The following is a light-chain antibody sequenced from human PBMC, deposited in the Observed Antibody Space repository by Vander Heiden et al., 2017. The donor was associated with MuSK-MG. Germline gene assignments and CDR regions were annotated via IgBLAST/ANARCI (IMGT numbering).Light chain of an antibody. CDR1: QDIRMY. V-gene: IGKV1-33*01. CDR3: QQDDNLPFK. CDR2: DAS. Sequence: DVQMTQSPSSLSASVGDRVTITCQASQDIRMYLNWYQHKPGKAPQLLIYDASTLETGVSSRFSGSGSGTDFSFTISSLQPEDIATYYCQQDDNLPFKFGQGTPMEIK. J-gene: IGKJ5*01.